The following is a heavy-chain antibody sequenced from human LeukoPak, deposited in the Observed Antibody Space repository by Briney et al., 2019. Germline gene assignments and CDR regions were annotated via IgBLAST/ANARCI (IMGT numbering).Heavy chain of an antibody. V-gene: IGHV4-59*08. Sequence: SETLSLTCTVSGGSISSYYWSWIRQPPGKGLEWIGYIYYSGSTNYNPSLKSRVTISVDTSKNQFSLKLSSVTVADTAVYYCARLDVDTAMVSDYWGQGTLVTVSS. J-gene: IGHJ4*02. CDR3: ARLDVDTAMVSDY. CDR1: GGSISSYY. CDR2: IYYSGST. D-gene: IGHD5-18*01.